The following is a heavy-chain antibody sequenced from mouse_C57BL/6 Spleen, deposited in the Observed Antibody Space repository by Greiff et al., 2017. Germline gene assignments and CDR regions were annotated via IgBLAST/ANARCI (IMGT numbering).Heavy chain of an antibody. Sequence: QVQLQQPGAELVMPGASVKLSCKASGYTFTSYWMHWVKQRPGQGLEWIGEIDPSDSYPNYNQKFKGKSTLTVDKSSSTAYMQLSSLSSEDSAVYYCARRGVLGWYFDVWGTGTTVTVSS. CDR1: GYTFTSYW. CDR3: ARRGVLGWYFDV. J-gene: IGHJ1*03. CDR2: IDPSDSYP. V-gene: IGHV1-69*01.